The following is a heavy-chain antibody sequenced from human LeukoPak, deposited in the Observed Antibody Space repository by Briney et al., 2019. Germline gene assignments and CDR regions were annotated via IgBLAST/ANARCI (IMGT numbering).Heavy chain of an antibody. CDR1: GFSFTSHW. CDR2: IYPGDSDT. V-gene: IGHV5-51*01. J-gene: IGHJ4*02. Sequence: GESLKISCKGSGFSFTSHWIGWVRQMPGKGLEWMGIIYPGDSDTRYSPSFRGQVTMSADKSISTAYLQWSSLKASDTAMYYCARHRGPWSPAPFDYWGQGTLVTVSS. D-gene: IGHD3-10*01. CDR3: ARHRGPWSPAPFDY.